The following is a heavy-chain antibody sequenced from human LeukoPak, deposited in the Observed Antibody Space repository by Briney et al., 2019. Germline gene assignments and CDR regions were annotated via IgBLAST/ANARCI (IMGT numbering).Heavy chain of an antibody. CDR2: IKSKTDGGTT. Sequence: PGGSLRLSCAASGFTFSNAWMSWVRQAPGKGLEWVGRIKSKTDGGTTDYAAPVKGRFTISRDDSKNTLYLQMNSLKTEDTAVYYCTTGYYYGPLGFDYWGQGTLVTVSS. J-gene: IGHJ4*02. CDR3: TTGYYYGPLGFDY. CDR1: GFTFSNAW. V-gene: IGHV3-15*01. D-gene: IGHD3-10*01.